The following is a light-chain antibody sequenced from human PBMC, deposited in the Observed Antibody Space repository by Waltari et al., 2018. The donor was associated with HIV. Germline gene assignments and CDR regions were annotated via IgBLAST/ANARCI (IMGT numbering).Light chain of an antibody. CDR2: EVS. V-gene: IGLV2-14*01. J-gene: IGLJ2*01. Sequence: QSALTQPASVSGSPGQSITISCTGTSSDVGGYSYVSWYQQHPGKAPKLMSYEVSNRPSGVSTRVSGSTAGNTASPTTSRLHAVDEADYYCSSYTTSTSFLFGGGTRLTVL. CDR1: SSDVGGYSY. CDR3: SSYTTSTSFL.